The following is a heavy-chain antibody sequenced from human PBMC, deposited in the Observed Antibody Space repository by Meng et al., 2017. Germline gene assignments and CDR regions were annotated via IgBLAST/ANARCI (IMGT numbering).Heavy chain of an antibody. D-gene: IGHD2-2*01. Sequence: SVKVSCKASGGTFSRYAISWVRQAPGQGLEWMGGIIPIFGTANYAQKFQGRVTITTDESTSTAYMELSSLRSEDTAVYYCARTTGGGYCSSTSCYLEGWFDPWGQGTLVTVSS. CDR1: GGTFSRYA. CDR3: ARTTGGGYCSSTSCYLEGWFDP. J-gene: IGHJ5*02. CDR2: IIPIFGTA. V-gene: IGHV1-69*05.